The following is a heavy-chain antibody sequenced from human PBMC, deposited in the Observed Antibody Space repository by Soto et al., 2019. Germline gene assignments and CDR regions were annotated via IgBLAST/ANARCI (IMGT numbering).Heavy chain of an antibody. CDR2: ISGSGYAT. J-gene: IGHJ6*02. CDR1: GFTFSSYA. D-gene: IGHD4-17*01. CDR3: AKEETVLVNYYYYYGMDV. Sequence: EVQLLKSGGGLVQPGGSLRLSCAASGFTFSSYAMSWVRQAPGMGLEWVSVISGSGYATYYADSVKGRFTVSRDNSNNTVYLQMNSLRAEDTAVYYCAKEETVLVNYYYYYGMDVWGQGTTVTVSS. V-gene: IGHV3-23*01.